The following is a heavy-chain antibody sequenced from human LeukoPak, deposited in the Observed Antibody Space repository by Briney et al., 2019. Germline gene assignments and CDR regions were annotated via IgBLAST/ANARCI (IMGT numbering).Heavy chain of an antibody. CDR2: MSPNRGNT. J-gene: IGHJ4*02. V-gene: IGHV1-8*01. Sequence: ASVTVSCTASGYTFTTYDINWVRQAPGQGLEWMGWMSPNRGNTGYEQKFQGRVTMTGNTSISTAYMELSSLRSEDTAVYYCARGYYDTNGYYYRLDSWGQGTLVTVSS. CDR3: ARGYYDTNGYYYRLDS. CDR1: GYTFTTYD. D-gene: IGHD3-22*01.